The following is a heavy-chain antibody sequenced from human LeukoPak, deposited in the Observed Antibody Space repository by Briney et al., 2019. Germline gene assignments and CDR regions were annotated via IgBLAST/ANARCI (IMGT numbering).Heavy chain of an antibody. J-gene: IGHJ4*02. V-gene: IGHV3-13*01. CDR2: IGTAGDT. CDR3: ARELSGSSSRHFDY. CDR1: GFTFSSYD. Sequence: GGPLRLSCAASGFTFSSYDMHWVRQATGKGLEWVSAIGTAGDTYYPGSVKGRFTISRENAKNSLYLQMNSLRAEDTAVYYCARELSGSSSRHFDYWGQGTLVTVSS. D-gene: IGHD6-13*01.